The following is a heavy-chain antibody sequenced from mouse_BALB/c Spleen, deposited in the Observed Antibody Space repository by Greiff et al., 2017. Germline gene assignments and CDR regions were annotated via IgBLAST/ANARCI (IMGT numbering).Heavy chain of an antibody. J-gene: IGHJ4*01. CDR3: ARYDYDRYYYAMDY. CDR1: GYTFSSYW. V-gene: IGHV1-9*01. Sequence: VKLQESGAELMKPGASVKISCKATGYTFSSYWIEWVKQRPGHGLEWIGEILPGSGSTNYNEKFKGKATFTADTSSNTAYMQLSSLTSEDSAVYYCARYDYDRYYYAMDYWGQGTSVTVSS. CDR2: ILPGSGST. D-gene: IGHD2-4*01.